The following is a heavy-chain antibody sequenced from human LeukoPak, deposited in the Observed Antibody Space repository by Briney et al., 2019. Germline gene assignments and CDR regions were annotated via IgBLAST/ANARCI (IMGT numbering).Heavy chain of an antibody. J-gene: IGHJ4*02. D-gene: IGHD1-14*01. CDR2: INPNSGGT. V-gene: IGHV1-2*02. Sequence: ASVEVSCKASGYTFTGYYMHWVRQAPGQGLEWMGWINPNSGGTNYAQKFQGRVTMTRDTSISTAYMELSRLRSDDTAVYYCTTSSFRVLDYFDYWGQGTLVTVSS. CDR1: GYTFTGYY. CDR3: TTSSFRVLDYFDY.